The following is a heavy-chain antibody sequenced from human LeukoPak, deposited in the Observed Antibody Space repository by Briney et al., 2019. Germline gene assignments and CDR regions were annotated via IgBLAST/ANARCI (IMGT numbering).Heavy chain of an antibody. CDR2: IYSGGST. V-gene: IGHV3-66*01. CDR1: GFTFSSYS. CDR3: AKDLILFKTTGYYMDV. Sequence: PGGSLRLSCAASGFTFSSYSMNWVRQAPGKGLEWVSVIYSGGSTYYADSVKGRFTISRDNSKNTLYLQMNSLRAEDTAVYYCAKDLILFKTTGYYMDVWGKGTTVTVSS. D-gene: IGHD4-17*01. J-gene: IGHJ6*03.